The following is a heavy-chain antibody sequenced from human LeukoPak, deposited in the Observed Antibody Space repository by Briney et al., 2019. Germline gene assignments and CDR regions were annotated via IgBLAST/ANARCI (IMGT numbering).Heavy chain of an antibody. D-gene: IGHD2-2*01. CDR1: GFTFSSYA. CDR2: ISYDGSDK. V-gene: IGHV3-30*04. CDR3: ARDFRPVVGTAGAFDS. Sequence: PGGSLRLSCAASGFTFSSYAMDWVRQSPGKGLEWVAVISYDGSDKYYAEFVKGRFTISRDNSKNTLYLQMYSLRAEDTAVYYCARDFRPVVGTAGAFDSWGQGTLVTVSS. J-gene: IGHJ4*02.